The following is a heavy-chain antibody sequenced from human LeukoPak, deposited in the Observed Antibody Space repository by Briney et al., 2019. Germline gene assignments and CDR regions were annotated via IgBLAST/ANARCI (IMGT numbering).Heavy chain of an antibody. CDR1: GYSFTSYW. V-gene: IGHV5-51*01. CDR3: ARNEVYYGSGSYYYGMDV. Sequence: GESLKISCKGSGYSFTSYWIGWVRQMPGKGLEWMGIIYPGDSDTRYSPSFQGQVTISADKSISNAYLQWSSLKASDTAMYYCARNEVYYGSGSYYYGMDVWGQGTTVTVSS. D-gene: IGHD3-10*01. J-gene: IGHJ6*02. CDR2: IYPGDSDT.